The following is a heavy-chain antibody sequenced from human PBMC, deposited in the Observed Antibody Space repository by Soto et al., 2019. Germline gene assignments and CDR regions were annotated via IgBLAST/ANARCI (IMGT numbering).Heavy chain of an antibody. CDR1: GYTFTSYG. CDR2: ISAYNGHT. V-gene: IGHV1-18*04. Sequence: QVQLVQSGAEVKKPGASVTVSCKASGYTFTSYGISWLRQAPGQSLEWMGWISAYNGHTNYAQKLQGRVTLTTDTSTSTAYMELRSLRSDDKAVYYCESTQLVVVHASQSGFDPWGQGTLVTVSS. J-gene: IGHJ5*02. CDR3: ESTQLVVVHASQSGFDP. D-gene: IGHD2-2*01.